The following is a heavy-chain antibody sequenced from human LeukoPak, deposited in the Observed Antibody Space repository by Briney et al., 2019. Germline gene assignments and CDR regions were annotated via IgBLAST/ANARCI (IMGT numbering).Heavy chain of an antibody. J-gene: IGHJ5*02. V-gene: IGHV3-21*01. D-gene: IGHD3-10*01. CDR2: ISSSSSYI. CDR3: ARVGGTMGNWFDP. CDR1: GFTFSSYS. Sequence: GGSLRLSCAASGFTFSSYSMNWVRQAPGKGLEWVSSISSSSSYIYYADSVKGRFTIPRDNAKNSLYLQMNGLRAEDTAVYYCARVGGTMGNWFDPWGQGTLVTVSS.